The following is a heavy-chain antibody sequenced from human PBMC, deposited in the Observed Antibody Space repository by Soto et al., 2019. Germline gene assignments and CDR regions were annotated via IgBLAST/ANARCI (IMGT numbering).Heavy chain of an antibody. V-gene: IGHV4-59*01. CDR2: IYYSGST. Sequence: AEILSLTCSVSGGSFFSYDWGWIRQPPGKGLEYIGYIYYSGSTNYNPSLKSRVTISVDMSREQFSMKLTSVTAADTAVYYCARGHNLGGSTFDIWGQGTSVTVSS. CDR3: ARGHNLGGSTFDI. CDR1: GGSFFSYD. J-gene: IGHJ3*02. D-gene: IGHD3-16*01.